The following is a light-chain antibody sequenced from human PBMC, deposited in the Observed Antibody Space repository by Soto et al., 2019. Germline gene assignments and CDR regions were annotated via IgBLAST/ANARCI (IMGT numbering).Light chain of an antibody. CDR2: KAS. CDR1: QTISSW. V-gene: IGKV1-5*03. Sequence: DIRWTLTPSTLSGSVSDRVTITCRASQTISSWLAWYQQKPGKAPKLLIYKASTLKSGVPSRFSGSGSGTEFTLTISSLQPDDFATYYCQHYNSYSEAFGQGTKVDIK. CDR3: QHYNSYSEA. J-gene: IGKJ1*01.